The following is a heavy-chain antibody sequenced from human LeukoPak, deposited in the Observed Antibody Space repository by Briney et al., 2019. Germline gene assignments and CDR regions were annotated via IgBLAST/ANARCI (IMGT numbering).Heavy chain of an antibody. D-gene: IGHD2-15*01. CDR3: VLAPNSNWFDF. CDR1: GDSISDFY. CDR2: IHYSGSS. J-gene: IGHJ4*02. Sequence: SETLSLTCSVSGDSISDFYWNWIRQSPEKRLEWIGSIHYSGSSVYNPSLRSRVSMSIDRSLKQFFLKLTSVTAAATALYYCVLAPNSNWFDFWGQGILVTVSS. V-gene: IGHV4-59*08.